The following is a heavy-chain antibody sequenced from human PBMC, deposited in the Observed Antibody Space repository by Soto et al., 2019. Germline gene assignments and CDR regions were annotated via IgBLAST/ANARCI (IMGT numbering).Heavy chain of an antibody. CDR2: ISYDGSNK. J-gene: IGHJ5*02. CDR1: GFTFSSYG. Sequence: QVQLVESWGGVVQPGRSLRLSCAASGFTFSSYGMHWVRQAPGKGLEWVAVISYDGSNKYYADSVKGRFTISRDNSKNTLYLQMNSLRAEDTAVYYCAKDLIAARPDLDWFDPWGQGTLVTVSS. V-gene: IGHV3-30*18. D-gene: IGHD6-6*01. CDR3: AKDLIAARPDLDWFDP.